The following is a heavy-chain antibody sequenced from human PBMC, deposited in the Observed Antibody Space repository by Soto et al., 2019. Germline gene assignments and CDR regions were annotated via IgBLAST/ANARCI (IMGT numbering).Heavy chain of an antibody. CDR2: ISSSSSYI. J-gene: IGHJ6*02. CDR3: ARDYSSSGGMDV. Sequence: PGGSLRLSCAASGLTFSSYSMNWVRQAPGKGLEWVSSISSSSSYIYYADSVKGRFTISRDNAKNSLYLQMNSLRAGDTAVYYCARDYSSSGGMDVWGQGTTVTVSS. D-gene: IGHD6-6*01. V-gene: IGHV3-21*01. CDR1: GLTFSSYS.